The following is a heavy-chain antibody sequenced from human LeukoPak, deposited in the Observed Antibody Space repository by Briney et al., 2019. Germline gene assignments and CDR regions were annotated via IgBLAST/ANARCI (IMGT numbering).Heavy chain of an antibody. Sequence: GGSLRLSCTVSGFTFSKYWMRWVRQAPGKGLEGVASIDKDGREKRYVDSAEGRFTISRDNAKNSVYLQMTSLGAEDTAVYYCATYTQNFGAPGTDYWGQGTLVTVSS. CDR2: IDKDGREK. V-gene: IGHV3-7*01. D-gene: IGHD3-10*01. CDR3: ATYTQNFGAPGTDY. J-gene: IGHJ4*02. CDR1: GFTFSKYW.